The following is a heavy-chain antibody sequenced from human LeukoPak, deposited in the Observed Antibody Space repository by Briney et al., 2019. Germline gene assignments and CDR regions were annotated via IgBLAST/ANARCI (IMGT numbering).Heavy chain of an antibody. V-gene: IGHV3-23*01. Sequence: GGSLRLSCAASGFAFSSYPMNWVRQAPGKGLEWVSVISGSGGATFYGDSVQGRFTISRDNSRDTLYLQMNSLTAEDTAVYYCGKYLQTTVGANDYWGQGTLVTVSS. CDR1: GFAFSSYP. J-gene: IGHJ4*02. D-gene: IGHD1-26*01. CDR2: ISGSGGAT. CDR3: GKYLQTTVGANDY.